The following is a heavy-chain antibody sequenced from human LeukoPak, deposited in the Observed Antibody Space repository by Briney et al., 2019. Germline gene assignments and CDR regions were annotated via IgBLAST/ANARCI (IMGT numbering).Heavy chain of an antibody. CDR2: ISSSSSYI. V-gene: IGHV3-21*01. CDR1: GFTFTSYS. D-gene: IGHD4-17*01. Sequence: GGSLRLACAVSGFTFTSYSINWVRQAPGKGLEWVSSISSSSSYIYYADSVKGGFTISRDNAKNSLYMQMNSLRAEDTAVYYCARDSTVVTRMSYWGQGTLVTVSS. CDR3: ARDSTVVTRMSY. J-gene: IGHJ4*02.